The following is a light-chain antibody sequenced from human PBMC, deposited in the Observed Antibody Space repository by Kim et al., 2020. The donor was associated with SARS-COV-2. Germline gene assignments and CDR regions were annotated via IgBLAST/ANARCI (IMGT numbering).Light chain of an antibody. J-gene: IGKJ4*01. CDR3: QQYNGHST. V-gene: IGKV1-5*03. Sequence: DIQMTQSPSTLSASVGDRVTITCRASQSISTWLAWYQQKPGKAPKLLIYKASSLERGVPSRFSGSGSGTEFTLTISSLQPDDCATYYCQQYNGHSTFGGGTKVDIK. CDR2: KAS. CDR1: QSISTW.